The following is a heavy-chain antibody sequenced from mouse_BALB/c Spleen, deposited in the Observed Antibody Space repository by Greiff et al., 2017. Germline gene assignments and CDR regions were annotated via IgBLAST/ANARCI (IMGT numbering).Heavy chain of an antibody. CDR1: GFTFSSYA. J-gene: IGHJ1*01. CDR2: ISSGGSYT. V-gene: IGHV5-9-3*01. CDR3: AREGGNYVGWYFDV. Sequence: LVESGGGLVKPGGSLKLSCAASGFTFSSYAMSWVRQTPEKRLEWVATISSGGSYTYYPDSVKGRFTISRDNAKNTLYLQMSSLRSEDTAMYYCAREGGNYVGWYFDVWGAGTTVTVSS. D-gene: IGHD2-1*01.